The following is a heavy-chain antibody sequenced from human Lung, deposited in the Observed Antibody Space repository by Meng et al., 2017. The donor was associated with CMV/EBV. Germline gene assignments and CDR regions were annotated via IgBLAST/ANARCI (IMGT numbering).Heavy chain of an antibody. CDR2: ISSSGSTI. D-gene: IGHD1-26*01. J-gene: IGHJ3*02. CDR1: GFTFSDYY. CDR3: AKFLSWEPDDAFDI. Sequence: SCAASGFTFSDYYMSWIRQAPGKGLEWVSYISSSGSTIYYADSVKGRFTISRDNAKNSLYLQMNSLRAEDTAVYYCAKFLSWEPDDAFDIWDQGXMVTVSS. V-gene: IGHV3-11*04.